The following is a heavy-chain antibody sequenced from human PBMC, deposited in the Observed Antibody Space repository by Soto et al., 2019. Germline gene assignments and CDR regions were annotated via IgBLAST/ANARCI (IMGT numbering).Heavy chain of an antibody. CDR1: GYTFTSYG. Sequence: GASVKVSCKASGYTFTSYGISWVRQDPGQGLEWMGWLSAYNGNTNYAQKLQGRVTMTTETSTSTAYMELRSLRSDDTAVYYWAREVVVVVAATQLDYYYYGMDVWGQGTTFTVSS. D-gene: IGHD2-15*01. CDR2: LSAYNGNT. J-gene: IGHJ6*02. V-gene: IGHV1-18*04. CDR3: AREVVVVVAATQLDYYYYGMDV.